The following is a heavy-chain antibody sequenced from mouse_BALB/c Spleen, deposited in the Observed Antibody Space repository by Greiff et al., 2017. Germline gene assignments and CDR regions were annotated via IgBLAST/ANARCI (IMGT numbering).Heavy chain of an antibody. CDR3: ARNFRGRGYFDV. D-gene: IGHD3-1*01. J-gene: IGHJ1*01. Sequence: QVQLKESGPGLVQPSQSLSITCTVSGFSLTSYGVHWVRQSPGKGLEWLGVIWSGGSTDYNAAFISRLSISKDNSKSQVFFKMNSLQADDTAIYYCARNFRGRGYFDVWGAGTTVTVSS. V-gene: IGHV2-4-1*01. CDR1: GFSLTSYG. CDR2: IWSGGST.